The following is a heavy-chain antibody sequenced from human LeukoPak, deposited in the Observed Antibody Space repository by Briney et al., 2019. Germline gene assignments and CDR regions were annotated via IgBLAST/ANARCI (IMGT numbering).Heavy chain of an antibody. CDR1: GGSFSGYY. D-gene: IGHD6-13*01. Sequence: SETLSLTCAVYGGSFSGYYWSWIRQPPGKGLEWIGEINHSGSTNYNPSLKSRVTISVDTSKNQFSLKLNSVTPEDTAVYYCARDPGSSWYWGYFDYWGQGTLVTVSS. V-gene: IGHV4-34*01. CDR3: ARDPGSSWYWGYFDY. J-gene: IGHJ4*02. CDR2: INHSGST.